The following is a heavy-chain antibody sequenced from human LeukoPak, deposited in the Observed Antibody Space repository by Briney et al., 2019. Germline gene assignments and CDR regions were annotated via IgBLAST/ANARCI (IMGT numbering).Heavy chain of an antibody. CDR1: GYTFTSYG. D-gene: IGHD3-22*01. J-gene: IGHJ3*02. CDR3: ASGYYYDSSGYHPDAFDI. CDR2: ISAYNGNT. Sequence: ASVKVSCKASGYTFTSYGIGWVRQAPGQGLEWMGWISAYNGNTNYAQKLQGRVTMTTDTSTSTAYMELRSLRSDDTAVYYCASGYYYDSSGYHPDAFDIWGQGTMVTVSS. V-gene: IGHV1-18*01.